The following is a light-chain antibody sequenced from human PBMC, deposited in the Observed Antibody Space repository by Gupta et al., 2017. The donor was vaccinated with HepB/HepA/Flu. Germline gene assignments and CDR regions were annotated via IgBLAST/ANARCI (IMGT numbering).Light chain of an antibody. Sequence: QSALTPPPSVAGSPGQSVPISCTGTSSDVGSYNRVSLYQQSPGTAPKLMIYEVSNRPSGVPDRFSGSNSGNTASLTISGLQAEDEADYYCSSYTSSSIVNFGGGTKLTVL. CDR2: EVS. V-gene: IGLV2-18*02. J-gene: IGLJ2*01. CDR3: SSYTSSSIVN. CDR1: SSDVGSYNR.